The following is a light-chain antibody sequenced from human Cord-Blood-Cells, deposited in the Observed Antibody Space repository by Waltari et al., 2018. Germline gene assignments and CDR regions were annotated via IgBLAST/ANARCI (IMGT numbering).Light chain of an antibody. CDR2: AAS. V-gene: IGKV1-39*01. Sequence: DIQMTQSPSSLSASVGDRVTITCRASQSISSYLNWYQQKPGKAPKLLIYAASSLQSGVPSRFSGSGSGTDFTLTISSLQPADFATYYCQQSHSTPLTFGGGTKVEI. CDR1: QSISSY. CDR3: QQSHSTPLT. J-gene: IGKJ4*01.